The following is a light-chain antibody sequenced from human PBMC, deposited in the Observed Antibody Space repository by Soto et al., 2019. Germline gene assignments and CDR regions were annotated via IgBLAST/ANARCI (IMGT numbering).Light chain of an antibody. Sequence: EIGLTQSPATLSWSPGERATLSCRASQSVSSYLAWYQQKPGQAPRLLIYDASNRATGIPARFTGSGSATDFTLTISSLEPEDFAVYYCQQRGAFGQGTRLEIK. V-gene: IGKV3-11*01. CDR2: DAS. CDR3: QQRGA. CDR1: QSVSSY. J-gene: IGKJ5*01.